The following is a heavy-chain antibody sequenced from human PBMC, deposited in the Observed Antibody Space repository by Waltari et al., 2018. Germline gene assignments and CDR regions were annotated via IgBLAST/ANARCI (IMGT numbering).Heavy chain of an antibody. J-gene: IGHJ4*02. CDR1: GYTFTGYY. Sequence: QVQLVQSGAEVKKPGASVKVSCKASGYTFTGYYMHWVRQAPGQGLEWMGRINPNSGGTNYAQKFQGRVTITRDTSISTAYMELSRLRSDDTAVYYCARAHSQQGQWLPKADYWGQGTLVTVSS. CDR2: INPNSGGT. D-gene: IGHD6-19*01. V-gene: IGHV1-2*06. CDR3: ARAHSQQGQWLPKADY.